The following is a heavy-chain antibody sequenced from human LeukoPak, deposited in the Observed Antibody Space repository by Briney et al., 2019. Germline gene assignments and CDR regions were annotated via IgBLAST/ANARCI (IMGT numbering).Heavy chain of an antibody. CDR3: AKDRKWKENCFDY. CDR2: ISYDGSNK. J-gene: IGHJ4*02. CDR1: GFSFSTYG. Sequence: GGSLRLSCAASGFSFSTYGMHWVRQAPGKGLEWVAVISYDGSNKYYADSVKGRFTISRDNSKNTLYLQMNSLRAEDTAVYYCAKDRKWKENCFDYWGQGTLVTVSS. D-gene: IGHD1-1*01. V-gene: IGHV3-30*18.